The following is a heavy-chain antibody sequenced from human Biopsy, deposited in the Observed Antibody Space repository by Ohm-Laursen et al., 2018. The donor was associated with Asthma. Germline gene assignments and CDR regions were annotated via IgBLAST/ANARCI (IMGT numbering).Heavy chain of an antibody. V-gene: IGHV3-53*01. CDR1: GFAVSRDY. D-gene: IGHD3-22*01. Sequence: SLRLSCSDSGFAVSRDYMFWVRPAPGKGLEWVSVIYSGGTSHTADSVRGRFTISRDYSKNTLYLQMHSLRAEDTAVYYCARGDSSNWSHYYFDYWGQGTLVTVSS. CDR2: IYSGGTS. CDR3: ARGDSSNWSHYYFDY. J-gene: IGHJ4*02.